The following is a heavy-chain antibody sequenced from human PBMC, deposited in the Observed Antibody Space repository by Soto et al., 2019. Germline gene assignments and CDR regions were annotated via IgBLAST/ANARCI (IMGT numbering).Heavy chain of an antibody. D-gene: IGHD3-10*01. CDR1: GGSISSGGYY. CDR3: ARDASSGSYRGMAA. CDR2: IYYSGIT. J-gene: IGHJ6*02. Sequence: QVQLQESGPGLVKPSQTLSLTCTVSGGSISSGGYYWSWIRQHPGKGLEWIGYIYYSGITYYNPSLTSLVTISVDTSKSAFSLKPSPVTAAATAVYYWARDASSGSYRGMAAWGRGSTVSVSS. V-gene: IGHV4-31*01.